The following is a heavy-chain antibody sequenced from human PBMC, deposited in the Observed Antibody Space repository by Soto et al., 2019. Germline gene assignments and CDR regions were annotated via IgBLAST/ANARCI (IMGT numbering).Heavy chain of an antibody. D-gene: IGHD1-20*01. J-gene: IGHJ4*02. V-gene: IGHV4-59*01. CDR3: GRLSNWNDYFDC. CDR1: GDSISSYY. CDR2: IYYSGST. Sequence: SETLSLTCTVSGDSISSYYGSWIRQPPGKGLEWIGYIYYSGSTNYNPSLKRRVTISVDTSKNQFSLKLTSVTAADTAVYYCGRLSNWNDYFDCWGQGTLVTVSS.